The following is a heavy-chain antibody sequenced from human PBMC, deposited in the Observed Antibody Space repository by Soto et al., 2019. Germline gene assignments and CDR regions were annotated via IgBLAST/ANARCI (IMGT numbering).Heavy chain of an antibody. J-gene: IGHJ6*02. V-gene: IGHV4-4*02. CDR1: GDSIPGDDW. Sequence: SATLSLTCAVSGDSIPGDDWWSWVRQPPGKGLEWIGEIHHSGATNYNPSLKSRVTISVDKSKNQFSLKLNSVTAADTAMFYCATQGFYRMGVWGRGTTVT. CDR2: IHHSGAT. CDR3: ATQGFYRMGV.